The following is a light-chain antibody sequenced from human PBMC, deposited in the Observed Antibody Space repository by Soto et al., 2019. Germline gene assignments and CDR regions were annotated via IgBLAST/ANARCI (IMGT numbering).Light chain of an antibody. V-gene: IGKV2-30*02. CDR3: MQGTHWPWT. J-gene: IGKJ1*01. CDR1: QSLIHRDGNTH. CDR2: KVS. Sequence: DVVMTQPPLSLPVTLGQPASISCRSSQSLIHRDGNTHLYWFQQRPGQSPRRLMYKVSDRDSGVPTRFSGSWSGTDLPLKISRVGAEDVGVYYCMQGTHWPWTFGQVTGVKIK.